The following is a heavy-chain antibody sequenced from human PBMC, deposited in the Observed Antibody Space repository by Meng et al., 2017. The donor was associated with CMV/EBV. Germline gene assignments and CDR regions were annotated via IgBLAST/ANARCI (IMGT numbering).Heavy chain of an antibody. Sequence: EVQLVESGGGLVKPGGCLRLSCAASGFTFSSYSMNWVRQAPGKGLEWVSSISSSSSYIYYADSVKGRFTISRDNAKNSLYLQMNSLRAEDTAVYYCARDGSRLGPTWFDPWGQGTLVTVSS. J-gene: IGHJ5*02. V-gene: IGHV3-21*01. CDR3: ARDGSRLGPTWFDP. CDR1: GFTFSSYS. CDR2: ISSSSSYI. D-gene: IGHD3-16*01.